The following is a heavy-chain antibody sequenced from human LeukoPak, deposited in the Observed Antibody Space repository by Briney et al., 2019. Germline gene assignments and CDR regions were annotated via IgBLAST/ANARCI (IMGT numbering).Heavy chain of an antibody. J-gene: IGHJ3*02. D-gene: IGHD4/OR15-4a*01. CDR1: GFTFSTYW. CDR3: ARASPERYGDFDI. Sequence: GGSLRLSCAASGFTFSTYWMHWVRQGPGKGLVWASRIKTDGSSTNYADSVKGRFTISRDNAKNTLYLQMNSLRVEDTAVYYCARASPERYGDFDIWGQGTMVTVSS. CDR2: IKTDGSST. V-gene: IGHV3-74*01.